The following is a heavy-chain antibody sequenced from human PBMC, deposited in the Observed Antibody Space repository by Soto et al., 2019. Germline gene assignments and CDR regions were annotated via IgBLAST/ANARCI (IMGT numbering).Heavy chain of an antibody. CDR1: GYTFTSYY. D-gene: IGHD2-15*01. Sequence: ASVKVSCKASGYTFTSYYMHWVRQAPGQGLEWMGIINPSGGSTSYAQKFQGRVTMTRDTSTSTVYMELSSLRSEDTAVYYCARETECGSGGSCYPYFQHWGQAPWSPSPQ. J-gene: IGHJ1*01. V-gene: IGHV1-46*01. CDR2: INPSGGST. CDR3: ARETECGSGGSCYPYFQH.